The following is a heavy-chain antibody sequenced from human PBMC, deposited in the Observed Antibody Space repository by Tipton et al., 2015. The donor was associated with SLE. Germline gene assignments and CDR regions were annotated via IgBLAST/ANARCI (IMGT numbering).Heavy chain of an antibody. CDR1: GGSISSGGYY. CDR2: IYYSGST. CDR3: ASSHGYYFDS. J-gene: IGHJ4*02. Sequence: TLSLTCTVSGGSISSGGYYWSWIRQHPEKGLEWIGYIYYSGSTYYNPSLKSRLSISVDTSKNQFSLKLSSVTAADTAVYYCASSHGYYFDSWGQGTLVTVSS. V-gene: IGHV4-31*03.